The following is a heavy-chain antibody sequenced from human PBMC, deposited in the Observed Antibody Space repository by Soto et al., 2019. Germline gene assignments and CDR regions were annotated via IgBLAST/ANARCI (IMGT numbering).Heavy chain of an antibody. Sequence: EASVKVSCKASGYTFTSYYMHWVRQAPGQGLEWMGIINPSGGSTSYAQKFQGRVTMTRDTSTSTVYMELSSLRSEDTAVYYCARVGCSGGSCYQPTFDYWGQGTLVTVSS. CDR3: ARVGCSGGSCYQPTFDY. J-gene: IGHJ4*02. CDR1: GYTFTSYY. V-gene: IGHV1-46*01. D-gene: IGHD2-15*01. CDR2: INPSGGST.